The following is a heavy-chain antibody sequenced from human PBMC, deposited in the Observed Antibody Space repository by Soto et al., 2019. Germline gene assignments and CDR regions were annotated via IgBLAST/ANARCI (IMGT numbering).Heavy chain of an antibody. Sequence: SETLSLTCTVSCGSISSYYWSWIRQPPGKGLEWIGYIYYSGSTNYNPSLKSRVTISVDTSKNQFSLKLSSVTAADTAVYYCARYPIPPPGCGGDCLDAFDIWGQGTMVTVSS. D-gene: IGHD2-21*01. V-gene: IGHV4-59*01. CDR1: CGSISSYY. CDR3: ARYPIPPPGCGGDCLDAFDI. CDR2: IYYSGST. J-gene: IGHJ3*02.